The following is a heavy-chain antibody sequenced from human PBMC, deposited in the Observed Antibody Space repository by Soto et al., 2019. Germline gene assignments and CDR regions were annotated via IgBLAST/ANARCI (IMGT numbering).Heavy chain of an antibody. J-gene: IGHJ4*02. V-gene: IGHV4-39*01. CDR2: VHYSGST. Sequence: SETLSLTCTVSGGSISGSSYYRGWIRQPPGKGLECIGSVHYSGSTDYNPSLKSRVAISVDTSKNQFSLKLTSVTAADTAVYFCASFSGATYGDYGGGINYWGQGTLVTVSS. D-gene: IGHD4-17*01. CDR1: GGSISGSSYY. CDR3: ASFSGATYGDYGGGINY.